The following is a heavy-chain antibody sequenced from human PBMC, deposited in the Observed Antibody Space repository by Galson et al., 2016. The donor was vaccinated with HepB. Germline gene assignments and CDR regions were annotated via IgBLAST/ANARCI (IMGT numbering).Heavy chain of an antibody. D-gene: IGHD1-1*01. J-gene: IGHJ6*02. CDR2: ISGSGGST. CDR1: GFTFSSYA. Sequence: SLRLSCAASGFTFSSYAMSWVRQAPGKGLEWVSAISGSGGSTYYADSVKGRFTISRDNSKNTLYLQMNSLRAEDTAVYYCAREPGRIQLYLHSFGMDVWGQGTTVTVSS. CDR3: AREPGRIQLYLHSFGMDV. V-gene: IGHV3-23*01.